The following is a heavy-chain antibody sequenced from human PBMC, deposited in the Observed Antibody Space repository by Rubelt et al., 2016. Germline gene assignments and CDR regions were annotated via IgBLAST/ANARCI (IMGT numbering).Heavy chain of an antibody. Sequence: QVQLVQSGAEVKKPGASVKVSCKVSGYTLTELSMHWVRQAPGKGLEWMGGFDPEDGETIYAQKFQGRVTMTRDTSTSTVYMELSSRRSEDTAVYYCARDPGPRGNDYWGQGTLVTVSS. D-gene: IGHD3-10*01. J-gene: IGHJ4*02. V-gene: IGHV1-24*01. CDR2: FDPEDGET. CDR1: GYTLTELS. CDR3: ARDPGPRGNDY.